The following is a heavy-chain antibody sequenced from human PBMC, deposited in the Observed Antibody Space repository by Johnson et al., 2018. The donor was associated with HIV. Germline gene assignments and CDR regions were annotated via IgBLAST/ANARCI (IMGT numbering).Heavy chain of an antibody. J-gene: IGHJ3*01. CDR2: IGTAGAS. V-gene: IGHV3-13*01. Sequence: VQLVESGGGVVQPGGSLRLSCAASGFTFSSYDMHWVRQATGKGLEWVSAIGTAGASYYPASVEGRCTIARDNSKNSLILQMNGLRGEDKAVYYCERDRGGSSGWSDALDVWGQGTMVTVSS. CDR1: GFTFSSYD. D-gene: IGHD6-19*01. CDR3: ERDRGGSSGWSDALDV.